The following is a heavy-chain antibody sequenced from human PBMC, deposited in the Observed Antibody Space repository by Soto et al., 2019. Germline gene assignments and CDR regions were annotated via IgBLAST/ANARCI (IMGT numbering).Heavy chain of an antibody. CDR2: ISGSCGST. V-gene: IGHV3-23*01. CDR3: ANHLWFGELSN. J-gene: IGHJ4*02. CDR1: GFTFSSYA. D-gene: IGHD3-10*01. Sequence: EVQLLESGGGLVQPGGSLRLSCAASGFTFSSYAMSWVRQAPGKGLEWVSAISGSCGSTYYADSVKGRFTISRDNSKNTLYLQTNSLRAEDTAVYYCANHLWFGELSNWGQGTLVTVSS.